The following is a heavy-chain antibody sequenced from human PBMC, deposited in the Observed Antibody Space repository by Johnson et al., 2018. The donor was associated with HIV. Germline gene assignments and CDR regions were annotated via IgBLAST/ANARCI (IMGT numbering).Heavy chain of an antibody. J-gene: IGHJ3*02. D-gene: IGHD2-8*01. CDR3: AKNGARGDAFDI. CDR1: GFTFSSYG. V-gene: IGHV3-30*02. Sequence: QVQLVESGGGVVQPGRSLRLSCAASGFTFSSYGIHWVRQAPGKGLEWVSFIRYDGKDKYYADFVKGRFTISRDNSKKTLSLQMNSLRPEDTAVYYCAKNGARGDAFDIWGQGTMVTVSS. CDR2: IRYDGKDK.